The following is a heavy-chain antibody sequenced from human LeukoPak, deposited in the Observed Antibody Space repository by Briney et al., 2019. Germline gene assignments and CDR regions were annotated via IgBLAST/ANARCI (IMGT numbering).Heavy chain of an antibody. Sequence: ASVKVSCKASGGTFSSYAISWVRQAPGQGLEWMGRIIPILGIANYAQKFQGRVTITADKSTSTAYMELSSLRSEDTAVYYCARVFDYYDSSGYALSDWGQGTLVTVSS. D-gene: IGHD3-22*01. CDR1: GGTFSSYA. V-gene: IGHV1-69*04. CDR3: ARVFDYYDSSGYALSD. J-gene: IGHJ4*02. CDR2: IIPILGIA.